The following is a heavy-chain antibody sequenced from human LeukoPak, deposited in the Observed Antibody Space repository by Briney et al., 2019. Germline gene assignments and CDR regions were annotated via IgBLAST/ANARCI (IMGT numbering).Heavy chain of an antibody. V-gene: IGHV3-30-3*01. CDR3: ASFQKQV. CDR2: ISYDGSNK. Sequence: GGSLRLSCAASGFTFSSYAMHWVRQAPGKGLEWVAVISYDGSNKYYADSVKGRFTISRDNSKNTLYLQMNSLRAEDTAVYYCASFQKQVWGQGTLVTVSS. CDR1: GFTFSSYA. J-gene: IGHJ4*02.